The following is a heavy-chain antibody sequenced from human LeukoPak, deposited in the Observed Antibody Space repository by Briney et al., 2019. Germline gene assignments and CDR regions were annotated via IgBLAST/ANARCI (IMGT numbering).Heavy chain of an antibody. V-gene: IGHV3-21*01. CDR1: GFTFSSYS. Sequence: GGSLRLSCAASGFTFSSYSMNWVRQAPGKGLEWVSSISSSSSYIYYADSVKGRFTISRDNAKNSLYLQMNSLRAEDTAVYYCVLYDYVWGSYRYNAFDIWGQGTMVTVSS. CDR2: ISSSSSYI. CDR3: VLYDYVWGSYRYNAFDI. J-gene: IGHJ3*02. D-gene: IGHD3-16*02.